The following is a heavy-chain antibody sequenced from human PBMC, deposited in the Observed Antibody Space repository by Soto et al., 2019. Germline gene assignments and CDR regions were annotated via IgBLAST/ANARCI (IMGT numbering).Heavy chain of an antibody. D-gene: IGHD2-21*02. V-gene: IGHV3-23*01. CDR1: GFTFSNYA. CDR3: AKKGLGSLTTYCNSGDCHYAFDI. CDR2: ISGGGDGT. Sequence: EVQLLESGGGLVQPGGSLRLSCAASGFTFSNYAMTWVRQAPGKGLEWVSTISGGGDGTFYADSVKGRFTISRDNSRNTVYLQMNSLRAEDKAVYYCAKKGLGSLTTYCNSGDCHYAFDIWGQGTMVTVSS. J-gene: IGHJ3*02.